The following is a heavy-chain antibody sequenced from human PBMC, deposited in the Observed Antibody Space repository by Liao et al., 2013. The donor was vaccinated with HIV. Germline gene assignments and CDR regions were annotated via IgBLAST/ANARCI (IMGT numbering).Heavy chain of an antibody. CDR3: ARGVQWLGNWYLDL. D-gene: IGHD6-19*01. V-gene: IGHV4-59*01. J-gene: IGHJ2*01. CDR1: GGSISSYY. CDR2: IYKSGST. Sequence: QVQLQESGPGLVKPSETLSLTCTVSGGSISSYYWSWIRQPPGKGLEWIGFIYKSGSTKNNPSLKSRVTISVDTSKNQLSLKLNSMTAADTAVYHCARGVQWLGNWYLDLWGRGTLVTVSS.